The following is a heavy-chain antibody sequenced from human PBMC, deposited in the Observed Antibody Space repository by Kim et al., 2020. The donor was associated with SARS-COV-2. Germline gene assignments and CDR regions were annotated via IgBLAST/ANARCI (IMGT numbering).Heavy chain of an antibody. CDR2: INPTNGNT. Sequence: ASVKVSCKASGFTFTNSYMHWVRQAPGQGLEWMGLINPTNGNTWYAQKFKGRITMTGATSTNTIYMELNSLKSDDSALYCCCRMASSGSFDYLDQGTLVTVSS. V-gene: IGHV1-46*03. CDR3: CRMASSGSFDY. CDR1: GFTFTNSY. J-gene: IGHJ4*02. D-gene: IGHD5-12*01.